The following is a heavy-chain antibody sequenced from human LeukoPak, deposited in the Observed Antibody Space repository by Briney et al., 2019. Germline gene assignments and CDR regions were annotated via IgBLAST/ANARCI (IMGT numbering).Heavy chain of an antibody. CDR2: IWYDGSQK. J-gene: IGHJ5*02. CDR3: ARPYCSSSNCPGWFDP. Sequence: GGSLRLSCAASGFTFGNYGMHWVRQAPGKGLEWVAVIWYDGSQKYYADSVKGRFTISRDNSKNTLYLQMNSLRAEDTAVYYCARPYCSSSNCPGWFDPSGQGTLVTVSP. D-gene: IGHD2-2*01. CDR1: GFTFGNYG. V-gene: IGHV3-33*01.